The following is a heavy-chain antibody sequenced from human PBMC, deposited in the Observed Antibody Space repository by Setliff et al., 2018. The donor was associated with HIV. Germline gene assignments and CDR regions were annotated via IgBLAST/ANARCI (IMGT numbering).Heavy chain of an antibody. J-gene: IGHJ6*03. CDR3: AGNYYDCFPFYMDV. CDR1: GGSISSGGYY. CDR2: IYYSGST. Sequence: PSETLSLTCTVSGGSISSGGYYWSWIRQHPGKGLEWIGYIYYSGSTYYNPSLKSRVTISVDTSKNQFSLKLSSVTAADTAEYYCAGNYYDCFPFYMDVWGKGTTVTVS. D-gene: IGHD3-22*01. V-gene: IGHV4-31*03.